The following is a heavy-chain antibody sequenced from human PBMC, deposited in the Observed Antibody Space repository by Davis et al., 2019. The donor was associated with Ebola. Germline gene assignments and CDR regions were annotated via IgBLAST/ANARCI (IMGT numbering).Heavy chain of an antibody. CDR3: TTPVPADDY. Sequence: SLNISCAASGFTSSSYSMNWLRQAPGKGLEWLSYISSSSSTRYYADSVKGRFTISRDNAKNSLYLQMNSLRAEDTAVYYCTTPVPADDYWGQGTLVTVSS. V-gene: IGHV3-48*01. J-gene: IGHJ4*02. CDR2: ISSSSSTR. D-gene: IGHD2-2*01. CDR1: GFTSSSYS.